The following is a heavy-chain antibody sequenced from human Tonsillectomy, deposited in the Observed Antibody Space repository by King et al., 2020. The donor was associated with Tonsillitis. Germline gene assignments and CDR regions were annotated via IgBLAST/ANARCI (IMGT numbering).Heavy chain of an antibody. CDR2: IYPGDSDT. V-gene: IGHV5-51*01. J-gene: IGHJ6*03. CDR3: ARLGLPYYYYFMDV. Sequence: DVQLVQSGAEVKKPGESLKISCRGSGYTFANYWVAWVRQMPGKGLEWMGFIYPGDSDTRYSPSFQGQVTISADKSISTAYLQWRSLKASDTATYYCARLGLPYYYYFMDVWGKGTTVTVSS. CDR1: GYTFANYW.